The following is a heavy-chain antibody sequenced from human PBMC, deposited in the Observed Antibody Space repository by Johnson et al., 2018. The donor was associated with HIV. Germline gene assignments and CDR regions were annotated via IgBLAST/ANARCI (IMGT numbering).Heavy chain of an antibody. CDR1: GFTFSSYW. CDR2: INQDGSDK. D-gene: IGHD5-24*01. CDR3: ARAGWLQSRVDAFDI. Sequence: VQLVESGGGLVQPGGSLRLSCADSGFTFSSYWMNWVRQAPGKGLEWLANINQDGSDKYYVDSVKGRFTISRDNAKNSLYLQMISLRAEDTAVYYCARAGWLQSRVDAFDIWGQGTMVTVSS. J-gene: IGHJ3*02. V-gene: IGHV3-7*05.